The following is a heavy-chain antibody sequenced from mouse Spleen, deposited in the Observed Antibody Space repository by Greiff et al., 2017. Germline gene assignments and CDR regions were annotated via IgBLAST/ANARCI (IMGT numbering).Heavy chain of an antibody. D-gene: IGHD2-4*01. CDR1: GFTFSDYG. J-gene: IGHJ1*01. CDR3: ARDDYDGDWYFDV. CDR2: ISSGSSTI. Sequence: EVKLQESGGGLVKPGGSLKLSCAASGFTFSDYGMHWVRQAPEKGLEWVAYISSGSSTIYYADTVKGRFTISRDNAKNTLFLQMTSLRSEDTAMYYCARDDYDGDWYFDVWGAGTTVTVSS. V-gene: IGHV5-17*01.